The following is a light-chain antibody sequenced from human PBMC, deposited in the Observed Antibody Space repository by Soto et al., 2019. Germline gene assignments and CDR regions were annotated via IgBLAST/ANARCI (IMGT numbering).Light chain of an antibody. V-gene: IGLV2-14*01. J-gene: IGLJ1*01. CDR2: EVR. Sequence: QSALIQPASVSGSPGQSITISCTGTSSDIGGYNSVSWYQHHPGKAPKLMIYEVRNRPSEISNRFSGSKSDNTASLTISGLQADDEANYYCSSFTTATTLVFGTGTKVTV. CDR3: SSFTTATTLV. CDR1: SSDIGGYNS.